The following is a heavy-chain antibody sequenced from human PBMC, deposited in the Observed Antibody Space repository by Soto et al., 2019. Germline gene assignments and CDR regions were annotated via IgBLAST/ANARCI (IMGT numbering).Heavy chain of an antibody. CDR1: GYTLTELS. D-gene: IGHD3-10*01. CDR2: FDPEDGET. J-gene: IGHJ4*02. CDR3: ATDEGFGELLNY. Sequence: GASVKVSCKVSGYTLTELSMHWVRQAPGKGLEWMGGFDPEDGETIYAQKFQGRVTMTEDTSTDTAYMELSSLRSEDTAVYYCATDEGFGELLNYWGQGTLVTVSS. V-gene: IGHV1-24*01.